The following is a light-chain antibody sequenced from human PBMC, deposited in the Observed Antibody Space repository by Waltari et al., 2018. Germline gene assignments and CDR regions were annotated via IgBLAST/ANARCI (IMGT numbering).Light chain of an antibody. V-gene: IGLV8-61*01. CDR3: VLYMGSGIHV. J-gene: IGLJ1*01. CDR2: STN. Sequence: QTVVTQEPSFSVSPGGTVTLTCGLSPGSVPPSYYPSWYQQIPGQAPRTLIYSTNTRSSGVPDRFSGSILGNKAALTITGAQADDECDYYCVLYMGSGIHVFGTGTKVTVL. CDR1: PGSVPPSYY.